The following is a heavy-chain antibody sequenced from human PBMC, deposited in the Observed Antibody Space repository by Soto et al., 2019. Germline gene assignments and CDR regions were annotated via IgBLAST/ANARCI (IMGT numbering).Heavy chain of an antibody. D-gene: IGHD6-19*01. CDR3: ARDGQWLAYYYYYGMDV. V-gene: IGHV3-11*04. CDR2: ISSSGSTI. J-gene: IGHJ6*02. CDR1: GFTFSDYY. Sequence: PGGSLRLSCAASGFTFSDYYMSWIRQAPGKGLEWVSYISSSGSTIYYADSVKGRFTISRDNAKNSLYLQMNSLRAEDTAVYYCARDGQWLAYYYYYGMDVWGQGTTVTVSS.